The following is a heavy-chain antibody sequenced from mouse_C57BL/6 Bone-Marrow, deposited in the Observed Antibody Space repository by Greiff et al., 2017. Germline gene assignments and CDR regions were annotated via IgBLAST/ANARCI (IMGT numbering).Heavy chain of an antibody. J-gene: IGHJ3*01. CDR1: GFTFSSYA. D-gene: IGHD2-3*01. Sequence: EVKLVESGGGLVKPGGSLKLSCAASGFTFSSYAMSWVRQTPEKRLEWVATISDGGSYTYYPDNVKGRFTISRDHAKNNLYLQMSHLKSEDTAMYYCARDGWRFAYWGQGTLVTVSA. V-gene: IGHV5-4*01. CDR3: ARDGWRFAY. CDR2: ISDGGSYT.